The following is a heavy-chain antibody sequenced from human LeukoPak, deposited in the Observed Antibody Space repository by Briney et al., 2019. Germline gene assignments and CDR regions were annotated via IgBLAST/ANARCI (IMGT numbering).Heavy chain of an antibody. CDR3: ASGRGSGSLR. D-gene: IGHD1-26*01. CDR1: GYTFNVYF. CDR2: INPNSGGT. Sequence: GASVTVSFKASGYTFNVYFMQWVRQAPGQGLEWMGWINPNSGGTNYAQKFQGRVTMTLDTSNSAAYMELTSLTPDDTAIYYCASGRGSGSLRWGQGTLVTVSS. V-gene: IGHV1-2*02. J-gene: IGHJ4*02.